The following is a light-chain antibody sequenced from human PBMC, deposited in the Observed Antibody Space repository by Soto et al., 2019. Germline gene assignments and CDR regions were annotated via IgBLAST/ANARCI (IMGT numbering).Light chain of an antibody. J-gene: IGKJ2*01. CDR1: QSISSD. CDR3: QQYNNWPRT. CDR2: GAS. V-gene: IGKV3-15*01. Sequence: ETLMTQSPATLSVSPGERATLSCRASQSISSDLAWYQQKPGQAPRLLIYGASTTATGIPGRFSCSGSGREFTLTISSLQSEDCAVYYCQQYNNWPRTFGQGTKLEIK.